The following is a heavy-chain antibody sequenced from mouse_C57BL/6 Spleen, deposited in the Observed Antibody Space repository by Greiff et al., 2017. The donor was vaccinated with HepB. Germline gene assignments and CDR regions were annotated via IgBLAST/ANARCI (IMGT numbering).Heavy chain of an antibody. CDR2: IYPRSGNT. J-gene: IGHJ1*03. CDR3: ARSYGSCDWDFDV. V-gene: IGHV1-81*01. Sequence: QVQLQQSGAELARPGASVKLSCKASGYTFTSYGISWVKQRTGQGLEWIGEIYPRSGNTYYNEKFKGKATLTADNSSSTAYMELRSLTSEDSAVYFCARSYGSCDWDFDVWGTGTTVTVSS. D-gene: IGHD1-1*01. CDR1: GYTFTSYG.